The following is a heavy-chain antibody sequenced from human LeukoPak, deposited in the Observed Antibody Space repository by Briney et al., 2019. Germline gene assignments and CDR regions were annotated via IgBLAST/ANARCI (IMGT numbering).Heavy chain of an antibody. CDR2: IYYSGST. CDR1: GGSISSGDYY. D-gene: IGHD5-18*01. Sequence: SETLSLTCTVSGGSISSGDYYWSWIRQPPGKGLEWIGYIYYSGSTNYNPSLKSRVTISVDTSKNQFSLKLSSVTAADTAVYYCARVGYSYGTVNWFDPWGQGTLVTVSS. V-gene: IGHV4-61*08. J-gene: IGHJ5*02. CDR3: ARVGYSYGTVNWFDP.